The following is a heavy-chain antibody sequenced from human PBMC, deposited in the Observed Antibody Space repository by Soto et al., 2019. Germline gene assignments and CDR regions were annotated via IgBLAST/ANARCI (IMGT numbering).Heavy chain of an antibody. D-gene: IGHD2-15*01. Sequence: QVQLVQSGAEVKKPGSSVKVSCKASGGSFTSLIITWVRQAPGQGLEWMGRIIPVLGVEYYAQKFQGRVTITADKSTTTAYMELTSLTSEDTAVYYCAKSPHPGSATPSSYGMDVWGRGTTVTVSS. J-gene: IGHJ6*02. CDR3: AKSPHPGSATPSSYGMDV. V-gene: IGHV1-69*02. CDR2: IIPVLGVE. CDR1: GGSFTSLI.